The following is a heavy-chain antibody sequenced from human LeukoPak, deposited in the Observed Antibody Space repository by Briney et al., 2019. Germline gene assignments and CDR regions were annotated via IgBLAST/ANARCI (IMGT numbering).Heavy chain of an antibody. Sequence: PSQTLSLTCTVSGGSISSGSYYWSWIRQPAGKGLEWIGRIYASGSTNYNPSLKSRVTISVDTSKNQFSLKLSSVTAADTAVYYCARLHLVSSGWHPMADSWGQGTLVTVSS. CDR1: GGSISSGSYY. J-gene: IGHJ4*02. D-gene: IGHD6-19*01. V-gene: IGHV4-61*02. CDR3: ARLHLVSSGWHPMADS. CDR2: IYASGST.